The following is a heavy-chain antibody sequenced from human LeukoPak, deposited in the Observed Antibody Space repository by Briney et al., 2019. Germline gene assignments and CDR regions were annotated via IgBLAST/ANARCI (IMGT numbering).Heavy chain of an antibody. J-gene: IGHJ4*02. CDR3: ARANSGSYLDY. CDR1: GGSISSYY. V-gene: IGHV4-59*08. Sequence: SETLSLTCTVSGGSISSYYWSWIRQPPGKGLEWIGYIYYSGSTNYNPSLKSRVTISVDTSKNQFSLKLSSVTAADTAVYYCARANSGSYLDYWGQGTLVTVSS. CDR2: IYYSGST. D-gene: IGHD1-26*01.